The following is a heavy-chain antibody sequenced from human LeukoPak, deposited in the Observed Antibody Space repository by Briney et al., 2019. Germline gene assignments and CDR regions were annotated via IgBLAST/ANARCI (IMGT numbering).Heavy chain of an antibody. V-gene: IGHV4-39*01. CDR2: IYYSGSA. D-gene: IGHD3-10*01. Sequence: SETLSLTCTVSGGSISSSDYYWGWIRQPPGKGLEWIASIYYSGSAYYNPSLKSRVTISVDTSKNQFSLRLSSVTAADTAVYFCARSAYYGSGSYWDYYYYMDVWGKGTTVTVSS. J-gene: IGHJ6*03. CDR1: GGSISSSDYY. CDR3: ARSAYYGSGSYWDYYYYMDV.